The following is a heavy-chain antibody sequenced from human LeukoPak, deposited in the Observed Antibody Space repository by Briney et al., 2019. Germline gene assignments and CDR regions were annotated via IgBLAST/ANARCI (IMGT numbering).Heavy chain of an antibody. CDR2: IYYSGNT. CDR1: GGSISSSY. CDR3: ARAENYYGSGSWGFDP. Sequence: SETLSLTCTVSGGSISSSYWSWIRQPPGEGLEWIGYIYYSGNTNYNPPLKSRVTISVDTSKNQFSLKLSSVTAADTAVYYCARAENYYGSGSWGFDPWGQGTLVTVSS. D-gene: IGHD3-10*01. V-gene: IGHV4-59*01. J-gene: IGHJ5*02.